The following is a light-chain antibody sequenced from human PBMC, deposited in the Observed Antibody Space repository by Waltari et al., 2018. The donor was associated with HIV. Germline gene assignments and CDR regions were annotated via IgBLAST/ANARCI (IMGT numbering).Light chain of an antibody. CDR2: AAS. V-gene: IGKV3-20*01. CDR3: EQYGGSPYT. CDR1: QSVGSNY. Sequence: EIVLTQPPDTLSLSPGERATLSCRASQSVGSNYLAWFHHRRVQPPRLLIYAASTRAAGIPDRFSGSGSGTPFTLTINKLGREDFAMHYCEQYGGSPYTFGPGT. J-gene: IGKJ2*01.